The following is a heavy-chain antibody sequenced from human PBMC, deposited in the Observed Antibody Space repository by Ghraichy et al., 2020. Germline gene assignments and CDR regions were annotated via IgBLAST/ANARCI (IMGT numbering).Heavy chain of an antibody. CDR1: GFSFSSYN. D-gene: IGHD3-22*01. Sequence: GGSLRLSCAASGFSFSSYNMNWVRQAPGKGLEWVSYISSSSSSIYYADSVKGRFTISRDNAKNSLYLQMNSLRDEDTAVYYCARDYFDSSDYPIWGQGTLVTVSS. J-gene: IGHJ4*02. CDR3: ARDYFDSSDYPI. CDR2: ISSSSSSI. V-gene: IGHV3-48*02.